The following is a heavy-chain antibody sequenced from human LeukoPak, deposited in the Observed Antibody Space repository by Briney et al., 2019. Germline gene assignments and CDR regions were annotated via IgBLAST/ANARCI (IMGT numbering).Heavy chain of an antibody. CDR1: GFTFNNYA. J-gene: IGHJ3*02. D-gene: IGHD6-13*01. CDR3: ARKTSNWAFDI. Sequence: SLTLSRAASGFTFNNYAMHWVRHTPGKGLQWVSGISWNSDTLIYVDSVKGRFTISRDDAKNSLFLQMNSLRAEDTALYYCARKTSNWAFDIWGQGTMVTVSS. CDR2: ISWNSDTL. V-gene: IGHV3-9*01.